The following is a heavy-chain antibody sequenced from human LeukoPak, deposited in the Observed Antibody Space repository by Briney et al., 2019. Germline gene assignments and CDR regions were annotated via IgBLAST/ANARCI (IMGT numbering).Heavy chain of an antibody. CDR1: GGTFSSYA. D-gene: IGHD6-13*01. Sequence: ASVKVSCKASGGTFSSYAISWVRQAPGQGLEWMGGNIPIFGTANYAQKFQGRVTITADESTSTAYMELSSLRSEDTAVYYCARGFASSWYPPSNDWGQGTLVTVSS. J-gene: IGHJ4*02. V-gene: IGHV1-69*13. CDR3: ARGFASSWYPPSND. CDR2: NIPIFGTA.